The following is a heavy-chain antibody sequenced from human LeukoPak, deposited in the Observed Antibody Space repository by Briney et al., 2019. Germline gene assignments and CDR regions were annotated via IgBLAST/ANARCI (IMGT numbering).Heavy chain of an antibody. CDR3: ARWVGGYDY. V-gene: IGHV3-7*01. J-gene: IGHJ4*02. Sequence: GGSLRLSCAASGFTFSTYWMSWVRQAPGKGLEWVATIKQDAGVNYYVDSVKGRFIISRDNAKNSLYLQLNSLRAEDTAVYFCARWVGGYDYWGQGTLVTVSS. D-gene: IGHD1-26*01. CDR1: GFTFSTYW. CDR2: IKQDAGVN.